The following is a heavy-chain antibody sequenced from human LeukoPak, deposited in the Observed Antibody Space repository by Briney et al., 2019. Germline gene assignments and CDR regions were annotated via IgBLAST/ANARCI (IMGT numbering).Heavy chain of an antibody. V-gene: IGHV1-2*02. Sequence: ASVKVSCKASGYTFTGYYMHWVRQAPGQGLEWMGCINPNSYGTNYAQKFEGRVTMTRDTSISTAYMELSRLRSDDTAVYYCARELRRNAFDIWGQGTMVTVSS. CDR2: INPNSYGT. CDR3: ARELRRNAFDI. D-gene: IGHD4-17*01. CDR1: GYTFTGYY. J-gene: IGHJ3*02.